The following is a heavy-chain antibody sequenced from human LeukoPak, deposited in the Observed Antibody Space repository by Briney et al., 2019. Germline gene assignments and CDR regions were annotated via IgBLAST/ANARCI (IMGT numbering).Heavy chain of an antibody. CDR1: GYTFTSYD. CDR3: ARDYSSSWYYYYYGMDV. CDR2: MNPNSGNT. Sequence: ASVKVSCKASGYTFTSYDINWVRQATGQGLEWMGWMNPNSGNTGYAQKFQGRVTMTRNTSISTAYMELSSLRSEDTAVYYCARDYSSSWYYYYYGMDVWGQGTRVTVSS. J-gene: IGHJ6*02. V-gene: IGHV1-8*01. D-gene: IGHD6-13*01.